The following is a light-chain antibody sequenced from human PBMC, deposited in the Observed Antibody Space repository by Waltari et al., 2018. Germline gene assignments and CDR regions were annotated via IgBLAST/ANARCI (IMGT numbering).Light chain of an antibody. CDR2: DVT. J-gene: IGLJ1*01. V-gene: IGLV2-14*03. CDR1: SSAVGGYNY. CDR3: SSYRKSSTAGGV. Sequence: QSALTQPASVSGSPGQSITISCTGTSSAVGGYNYVSWYQQHPGKAPTLMIYDVTNRASGVSSRFTGSKSGNTASQTISGLHTDDEADYYCSSYRKSSTAGGVFGTGTKVTVL.